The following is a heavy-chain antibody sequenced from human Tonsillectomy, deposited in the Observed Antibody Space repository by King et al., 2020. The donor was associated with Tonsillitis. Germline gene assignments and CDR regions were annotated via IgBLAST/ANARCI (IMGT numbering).Heavy chain of an antibody. D-gene: IGHD5-24*01. CDR1: GYSFTSYW. J-gene: IGHJ6*02. CDR2: IYPGDSDT. CDR3: AREMAVGVMTDYYYGMDV. Sequence: QLVQSGAEVKKPGESLKIYCKGSGYSFTSYWIGWVRQMPGKGLEWMGIIYPGDSDTRYSPSFQGQVTISADKSISTAYLQWSSLKASDTAMYYCAREMAVGVMTDYYYGMDVWGQGTTVTVSS. V-gene: IGHV5-51*01.